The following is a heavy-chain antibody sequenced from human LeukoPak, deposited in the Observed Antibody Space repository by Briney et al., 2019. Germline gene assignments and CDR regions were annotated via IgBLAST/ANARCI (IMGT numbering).Heavy chain of an antibody. J-gene: IGHJ4*02. D-gene: IGHD5-24*01. CDR1: GGSFSGYY. V-gene: IGHV4-34*01. Sequence: SETLSLTCAVYGGSFSGYYWSWIRQPPGKGLEWIGEINHSGSTNYNPSLKSRVTISVDTSKNQFSLKLSSVTAADTAVYYCARNYDLDGYEYWGQGTLVTVSS. CDR3: ARNYDLDGYEY. CDR2: INHSGST.